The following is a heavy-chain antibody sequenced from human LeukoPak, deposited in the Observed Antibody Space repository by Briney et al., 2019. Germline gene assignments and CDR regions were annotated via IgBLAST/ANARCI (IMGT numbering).Heavy chain of an antibody. CDR2: IYTVGTI. CDR3: TRNSGWYGIS. CDR1: GFSVSTNY. D-gene: IGHD6-19*01. V-gene: IGHV3-66*01. J-gene: IGHJ4*02. Sequence: GGSLRLSCAASGFSVSTNYMSWVRQAPGRGLEWVSVIYTVGTIYYADSVKGRCTISRDTSTNTLYLQLSSLRADDTAVYYCTRNSGWYGISWGQGTLVTVSS.